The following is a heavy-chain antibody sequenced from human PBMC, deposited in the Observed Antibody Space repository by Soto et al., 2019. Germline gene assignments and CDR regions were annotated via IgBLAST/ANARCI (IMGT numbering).Heavy chain of an antibody. Sequence: EVQLVESGGGLVKPGGSLRLSCAASGFTLRSYSMNWVGQAPGKGLEWVSSISSSSSYKYYADSVKGRFTISRDNAKNSLYLQMNSLRAEDTAVYYCAGRPCNGGNCYSGEGDYWGQGTPVTVSS. CDR3: AGRPCNGGNCYSGEGDY. D-gene: IGHD2-15*01. CDR1: GFTLRSYS. V-gene: IGHV3-21*04. J-gene: IGHJ4*02. CDR2: ISSSSSYK.